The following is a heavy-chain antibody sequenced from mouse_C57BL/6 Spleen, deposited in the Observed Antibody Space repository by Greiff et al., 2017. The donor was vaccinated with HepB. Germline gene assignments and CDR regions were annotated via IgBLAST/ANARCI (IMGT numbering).Heavy chain of an antibody. CDR3: ARKDWDKGYAMDY. J-gene: IGHJ4*01. CDR2: ISSGSSTI. CDR1: GFTFSDYG. Sequence: EVKVVESGGGLVKPGGSLKLSCAASGFTFSDYGMHWVRQAPEKGLEWVAYISSGSSTIYYADTVKGRFTISRDNAKNTLFLQMTSLRSEDTAMYYCARKDWDKGYAMDYWGQGTSVTVSS. V-gene: IGHV5-17*01. D-gene: IGHD4-1*01.